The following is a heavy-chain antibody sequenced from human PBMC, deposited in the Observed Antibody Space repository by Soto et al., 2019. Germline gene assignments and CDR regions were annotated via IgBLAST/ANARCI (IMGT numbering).Heavy chain of an antibody. CDR2: TYYRSKWYN. J-gene: IGHJ6*02. CDR3: ARDLGYCSSTSCWDYYYGMGV. CDR1: GDSVSSNSAA. V-gene: IGHV6-1*01. D-gene: IGHD2-2*01. Sequence: SQTLSLTCAISGDSVSSNSAAWNWIRQSPSRGLEWLGRTYYRSKWYNDYAVSVKSRITINPDTSKNQFSLQLNSVTPEDTAVYYCARDLGYCSSTSCWDYYYGMGVWGQGTTVTVSS.